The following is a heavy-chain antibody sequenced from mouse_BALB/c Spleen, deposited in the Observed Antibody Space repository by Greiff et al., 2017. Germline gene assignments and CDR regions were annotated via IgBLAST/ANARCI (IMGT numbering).Heavy chain of an antibody. D-gene: IGHD1-1*01. CDR2: IYPGDGDT. V-gene: IGHV1-80*01. Sequence: QVQLQQSGAELVRPGSSVKISCKASGYAFSSYWMNWVKQRPGQGLEWIGQIYPGDGDTNYNGKFKGKATLTADKSSSTAYMQLSSLTSEDSAVYFCARTTALARGFAYWGQGTLVTVSA. CDR3: ARTTALARGFAY. J-gene: IGHJ3*01. CDR1: GYAFSSYW.